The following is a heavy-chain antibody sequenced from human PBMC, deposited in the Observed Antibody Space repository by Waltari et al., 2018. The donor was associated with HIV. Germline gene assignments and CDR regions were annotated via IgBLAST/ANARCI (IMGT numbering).Heavy chain of an antibody. CDR2: FDPENDET. D-gene: IGHD3-22*01. CDR3: VTGYDTSGQSPTMGDY. Sequence: QVQLVQSGGEVKKPGAPVTVSCKVSGYRLIELEMHRVRQAPGKGLEWMGGFDPENDETIYAQKFQGRVTMTDDTSTDTAYMELSSLKSEDTAVYYCVTGYDTSGQSPTMGDYWGQGTLVTVSS. J-gene: IGHJ4*02. CDR1: GYRLIELE. V-gene: IGHV1-24*01.